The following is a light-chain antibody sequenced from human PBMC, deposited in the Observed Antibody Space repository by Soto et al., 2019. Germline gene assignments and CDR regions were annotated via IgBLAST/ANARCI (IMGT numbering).Light chain of an antibody. V-gene: IGLV1-44*01. CDR3: AAWDDSLNGFYV. J-gene: IGLJ1*01. CDR1: SSNIGSNT. Sequence: QSVLTQPPSASGTPGQRVTISCSGSSSNIGSNTVNWYQQLPRTAPKLLIYSNNQRPSGVPGRFSGSKSGTSASLAISGLQSEDEADYYCAAWDDSLNGFYVFGTGTKVTVL. CDR2: SNN.